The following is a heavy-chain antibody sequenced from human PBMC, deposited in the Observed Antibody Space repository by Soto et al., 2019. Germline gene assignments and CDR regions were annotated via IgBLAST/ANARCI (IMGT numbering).Heavy chain of an antibody. CDR3: AKDVSIAARPPFDY. J-gene: IGHJ4*02. Sequence: ASVKVSCKASGYTFTSYGISWVRQAPGQGLEWMGWISAYNGNTNYAQKLQGRVTMTTDNSKNTLYLQMNSLRAEDTAVYYCAKDVSIAARPPFDYRGQGTLVTVSS. CDR1: GYTFTSYG. D-gene: IGHD6-6*01. CDR2: ISAYNGNT. V-gene: IGHV1-18*01.